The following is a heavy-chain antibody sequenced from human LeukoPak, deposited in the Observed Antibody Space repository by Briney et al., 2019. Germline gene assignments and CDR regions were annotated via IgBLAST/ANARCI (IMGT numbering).Heavy chain of an antibody. J-gene: IGHJ4*02. V-gene: IGHV3-23*01. D-gene: IGHD6-13*01. CDR2: ISGSGGST. Sequence: PGGSLRLSCAASGFTFSSYAMSWVRQAPGKGLEWVSAISGSGGSTYYADSVKGRFTISRDNSKNTLYLQMNSLRAEDTAVYYCARDTAAELGAWDYWGQGTLVTVSS. CDR1: GFTFSSYA. CDR3: ARDTAAELGAWDY.